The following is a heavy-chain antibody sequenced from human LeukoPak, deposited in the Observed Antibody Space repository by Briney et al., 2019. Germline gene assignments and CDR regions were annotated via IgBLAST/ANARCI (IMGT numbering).Heavy chain of an antibody. Sequence: PGGSLRLSCTASGFTFSSYSMNWVRQAPGKGLEWVSSISSSSSYIYYADSVKGRFTISRDNAKNSLYLQMNSLRAEDTAVYYCARENVGGYSYGYYYYYYMDVWGKGTTVTISS. D-gene: IGHD5-18*01. V-gene: IGHV3-21*01. J-gene: IGHJ6*03. CDR3: ARENVGGYSYGYYYYYYMDV. CDR1: GFTFSSYS. CDR2: ISSSSSYI.